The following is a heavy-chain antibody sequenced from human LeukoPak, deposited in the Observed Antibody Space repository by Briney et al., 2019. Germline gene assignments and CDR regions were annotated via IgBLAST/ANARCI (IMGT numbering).Heavy chain of an antibody. D-gene: IGHD3-10*01. CDR3: ARSLWFGELYIDY. CDR1: GFTFSDYY. V-gene: IGHV3-11*01. CDR2: ISSSGSTI. Sequence: PGGSLRLSCAASGFTFSDYYMSWIRQAPGKGLEWVSYISSSGSTIYYADSVKGRFTISRDNAKNSLYLQMNSLRAEDTAVYYCARSLWFGELYIDYWGRGTLVTVSS. J-gene: IGHJ4*02.